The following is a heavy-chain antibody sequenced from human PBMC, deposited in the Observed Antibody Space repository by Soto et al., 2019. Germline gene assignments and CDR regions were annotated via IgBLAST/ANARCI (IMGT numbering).Heavy chain of an antibody. D-gene: IGHD3-22*01. CDR2: IRSKAYGGTT. CDR1: GFTFGDYA. CDR3: TRDLIDYYDSSGYYFYFDY. J-gene: IGHJ4*02. V-gene: IGHV3-49*03. Sequence: GGSLRLSCTASGFTFGDYAMSWFRQAPGKGLEWVGFIRSKAYGGTTEYAASVKGRFTISRDDSKSIAYPQMNSLKTEDTAVYYCTRDLIDYYDSSGYYFYFDYWGQGTLVTVS.